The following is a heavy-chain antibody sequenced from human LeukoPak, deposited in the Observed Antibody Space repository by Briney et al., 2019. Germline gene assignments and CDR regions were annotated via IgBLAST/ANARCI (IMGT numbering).Heavy chain of an antibody. V-gene: IGHV3-73*01. CDR3: ATGIVGASDY. CDR1: GFTFSGSA. D-gene: IGHD1-26*01. J-gene: IGHJ4*02. CDR2: IRSKANSYAT. Sequence: GGSLRLSCAASGFTFSGSAMHWVRQASGKGLEWVGRIRSKANSYATAYAASVKGRFTISRDDSKNTAYLQMNSLKTEDTAVYYCATGIVGASDYWGQGTLVTVSS.